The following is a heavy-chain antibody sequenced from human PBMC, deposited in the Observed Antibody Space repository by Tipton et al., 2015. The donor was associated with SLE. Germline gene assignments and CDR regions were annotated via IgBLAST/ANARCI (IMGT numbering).Heavy chain of an antibody. Sequence: TLSLTCAVSGGSINSGGYSWSWIRQPPGKGLEWIGYIYHDGSTNYNPSLKSRVSISVDTSKNQFSLKLSSVTAADTAVYYCARVSPYYYYMDVWGKGTTVTVSS. J-gene: IGHJ6*03. CDR1: GGSINSGGYS. CDR3: ARVSPYYYYMDV. V-gene: IGHV4-30-2*01. CDR2: IYHDGST.